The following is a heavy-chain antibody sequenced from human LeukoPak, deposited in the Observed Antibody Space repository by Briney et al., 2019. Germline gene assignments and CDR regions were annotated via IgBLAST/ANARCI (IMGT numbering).Heavy chain of an antibody. J-gene: IGHJ5*02. D-gene: IGHD3-22*01. CDR3: AKNQLKYYYDSSGYYGT. V-gene: IGHV3-9*01. CDR2: ISWNSGSI. CDR1: GFTFDDYA. Sequence: GGSLRLSCAASGFTFDDYAMHWVRQAPGKGLEWVSGISWNSGSIGYADSVKGRFTISRDNAKNSLYLQMNSLRAEDTALYYCAKNQLKYYYDSSGYYGTWGQGTLVTVSS.